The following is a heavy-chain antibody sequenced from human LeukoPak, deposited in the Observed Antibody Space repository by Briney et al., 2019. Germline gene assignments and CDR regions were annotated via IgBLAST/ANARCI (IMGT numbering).Heavy chain of an antibody. Sequence: PSETLSLTCTVSGGPISSGSYYWSWIRQPAGKGLEWIGRIYTSGSTNYNPSLKSRVTISVDTSKNQFSLKLSSVTAADTAVYYCARDATAQLQSGWFDPWGQGTLVTVSS. D-gene: IGHD5-24*01. J-gene: IGHJ5*02. CDR1: GGPISSGSYY. CDR2: IYTSGST. CDR3: ARDATAQLQSGWFDP. V-gene: IGHV4-61*02.